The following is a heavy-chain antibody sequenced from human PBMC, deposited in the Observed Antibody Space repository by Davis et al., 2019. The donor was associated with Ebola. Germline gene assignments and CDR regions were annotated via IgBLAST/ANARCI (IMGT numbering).Heavy chain of an antibody. CDR1: GYTFTSYA. Sequence: AASVKVSCKASGYTFTSYAMHWVRQAPGQRLEWMGGIIPIFGTANYAQKLQGRVTMTTDTSTSTAYMELSSLRSEDTAVYYWASPYCSGGSCYYYYGMDVWGQGTTVTVSS. J-gene: IGHJ6*02. CDR2: IIPIFGTA. CDR3: ASPYCSGGSCYYYYGMDV. V-gene: IGHV1-3*01. D-gene: IGHD2-15*01.